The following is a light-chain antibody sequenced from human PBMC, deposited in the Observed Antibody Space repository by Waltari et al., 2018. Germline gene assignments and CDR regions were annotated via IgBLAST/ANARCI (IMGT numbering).Light chain of an antibody. Sequence: QSALTQPRSVSGSPGQSVTISCTGTSSDVGGYNYVSWYQQHPGKAPKLMIYDVSKRPSGFPDRCSGSKPGNPAALTISGLQAEDEAEYYCCSYAGSYTFVVFGGGTKLTVL. V-gene: IGLV2-11*01. CDR2: DVS. CDR3: CSYAGSYTFVV. CDR1: SSDVGGYNY. J-gene: IGLJ2*01.